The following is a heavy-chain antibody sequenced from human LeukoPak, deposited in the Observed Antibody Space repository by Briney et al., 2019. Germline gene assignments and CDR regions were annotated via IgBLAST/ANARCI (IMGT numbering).Heavy chain of an antibody. CDR2: ISYDGSNK. V-gene: IGHV3-30-3*01. J-gene: IGHJ4*02. CDR1: GFTVSRNY. Sequence: GGSLRLSCAASGFTVSRNYMNWVRQAPGKGLEWVAVISYDGSNKYYADSVKGRFTISRDNSKNTLYLQMNSLRAEDTAVYYCARATKQWLVRKLDYWGQGTLVTVSS. D-gene: IGHD6-19*01. CDR3: ARATKQWLVRKLDY.